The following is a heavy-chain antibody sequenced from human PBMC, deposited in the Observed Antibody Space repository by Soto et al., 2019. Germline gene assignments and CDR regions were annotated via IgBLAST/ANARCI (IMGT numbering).Heavy chain of an antibody. J-gene: IGHJ6*02. D-gene: IGHD4-17*01. CDR3: ARDRHDGDYYYYYYGMDV. CDR1: GFTFSSYA. Sequence: QVQLVESGGGVVQPGRSLRLSCAASGFTFSSYAMHWVRQAPGKGLEWVAVISYDGSNKYYADSVKGRFTISRDNSKNKLYLQMNGLRAEDTAVYYCARDRHDGDYYYYYYGMDVWGQGTTVTVSS. CDR2: ISYDGSNK. V-gene: IGHV3-30-3*01.